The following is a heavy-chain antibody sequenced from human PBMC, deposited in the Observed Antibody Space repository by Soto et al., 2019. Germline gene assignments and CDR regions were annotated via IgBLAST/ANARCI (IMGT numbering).Heavy chain of an antibody. CDR2: IYNDGSYT. CDR3: TRGPRPISTGTGAY. D-gene: IGHD3-10*01. CDR1: GFIFKMYW. V-gene: IGHV3-74*01. Sequence: VGSLRLSCAASGFIFKMYWMHWVRQTPGKGLVWISRIYNDGSYTDYADSVKGRFTISRDNVNDTLYLQMNNLRAEDSGLYYCTRGPRPISTGTGAYWGQGTQVTVSS. J-gene: IGHJ4*02.